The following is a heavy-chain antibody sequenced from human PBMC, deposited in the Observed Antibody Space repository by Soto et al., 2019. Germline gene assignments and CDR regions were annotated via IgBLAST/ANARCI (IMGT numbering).Heavy chain of an antibody. D-gene: IGHD5-18*01. CDR1: GVTFSSYA. J-gene: IGHJ4*02. CDR2: ISSNGGST. V-gene: IGHV3-64D*06. Sequence: GGSLRLSCSASGVTFSSYAMHWVRQAPGKGLEYVSAISSNGGSTYYADSVKGRFTISRDNSKNTLYLQMSSLRAEDTAVYYYVKDRYSEGYLGRVILDYWGQGTLDTVAT. CDR3: VKDRYSEGYLGRVILDY.